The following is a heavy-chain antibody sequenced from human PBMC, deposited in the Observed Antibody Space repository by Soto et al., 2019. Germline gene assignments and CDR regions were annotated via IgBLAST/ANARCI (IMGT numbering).Heavy chain of an antibody. CDR2: IYPGDSDT. D-gene: IGHD2-15*01. Sequence: PGESLKISCKGSGYSFTTYWIGWVRQMPGKGLEWMGIIYPGDSDTRYSPSFQGQVTISADNSKNTLYLQMNSLRAEDTAVYYCARDRGDIVVVVAATVSSGMDVWGQGTTVTVSS. V-gene: IGHV5-51*01. J-gene: IGHJ6*02. CDR3: ARDRGDIVVVVAATVSSGMDV. CDR1: GYSFTTYW.